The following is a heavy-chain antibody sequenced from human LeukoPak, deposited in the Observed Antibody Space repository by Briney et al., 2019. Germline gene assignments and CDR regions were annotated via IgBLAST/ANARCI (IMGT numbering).Heavy chain of an antibody. V-gene: IGHV3-21*01. J-gene: IGHJ4*02. D-gene: IGHD3-9*01. CDR1: GFTFSDYA. CDR3: TRDFDWFRNQFDY. Sequence: PGGSLRLSRAASGFTFSDYAMNWVRQAPGKGLEWVSSISSSSNYVYNAASVQGRFTISRDNTKNSLYLQMNSLRAEDTAVYYCTRDFDWFRNQFDYWGQGTLVTVSS. CDR2: ISSSSNYV.